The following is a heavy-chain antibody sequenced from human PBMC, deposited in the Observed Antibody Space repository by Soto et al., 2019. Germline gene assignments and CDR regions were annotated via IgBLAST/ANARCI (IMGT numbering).Heavy chain of an antibody. D-gene: IGHD3-10*01. Sequence: GESLKISCAASGFTFSSYWMYWFRQAPGKGLVWVSRIDSGGSSTTYADSVKGRFTISRDNAKNTLYLQMNGLRAEDTAVYYCARWFTYGNFDYFDYWGQGTQVTVSS. CDR3: ARWFTYGNFDYFDY. J-gene: IGHJ4*02. V-gene: IGHV3-74*01. CDR1: GFTFSSYW. CDR2: IDSGGSST.